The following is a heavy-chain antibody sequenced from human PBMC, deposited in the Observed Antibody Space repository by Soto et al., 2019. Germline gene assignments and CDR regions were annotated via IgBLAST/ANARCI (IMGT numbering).Heavy chain of an antibody. J-gene: IGHJ6*02. V-gene: IGHV1-69*13. CDR3: ARDQRYYYGSGLNYYYGMDV. Sequence: VASVKVSCKASGGTFSSYAISWVRQAPGQGLEWMGGIIPIFGTANYAQKFQGRVTITADESTSTAYMELSSLRSEDTAVYYCARDQRYYYGSGLNYYYGMDVWGQGTTVTVSS. CDR2: IIPIFGTA. CDR1: GGTFSSYA. D-gene: IGHD3-10*01.